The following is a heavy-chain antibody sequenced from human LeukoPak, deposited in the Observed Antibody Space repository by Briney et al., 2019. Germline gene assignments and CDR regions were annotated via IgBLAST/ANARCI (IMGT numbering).Heavy chain of an antibody. D-gene: IGHD2-2*01. J-gene: IGHJ4*02. CDR2: ISSSSSYI. CDR1: GFTFSSYS. CDR3: VTYCGSGICYHSN. V-gene: IGHV3-21*01. Sequence: GGSLRLSCAASGFTFSSYSMNWVRQAPGKGLEWVSYISSSSSYIYYADSVKGRFTISRDNAENSLFLQMNSLRVEDTAVYYCVTYCGSGICYHSNWGQGTLVTVSS.